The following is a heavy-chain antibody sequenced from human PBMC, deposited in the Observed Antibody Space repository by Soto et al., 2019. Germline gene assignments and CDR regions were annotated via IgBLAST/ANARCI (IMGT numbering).Heavy chain of an antibody. D-gene: IGHD5-12*01. V-gene: IGHV1-2*02. CDR2: INTRSGDT. CDR3: AILGSDETQALDY. Sequence: GSVKVSSKASGYPFSAYFMNWVRQAPGQGLEWLGWINTRSGDTKYAQKFQGRVTLTRDTSVRTAYLELSSLRSDDTDVYHCAILGSDETQALDYWGQGTLVTVS. CDR1: GYPFSAYF. J-gene: IGHJ4*02.